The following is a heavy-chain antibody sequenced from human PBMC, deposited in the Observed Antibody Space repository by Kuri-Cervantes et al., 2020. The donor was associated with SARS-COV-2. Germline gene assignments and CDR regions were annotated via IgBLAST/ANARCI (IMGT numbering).Heavy chain of an antibody. J-gene: IGHJ4*02. D-gene: IGHD3-3*01. CDR3: ARVRTIFGVVITPYYFDY. Sequence: SETLSLTCTVSGGSISSGSYYWSWIRQPAGKGLEWIGRIYTSGSTNYNPSLKSRVTMSVDTSKNQFSLKLSSVTAADTAVYYCARVRTIFGVVITPYYFDYWGQGTLVTVSS. CDR2: IYTSGST. V-gene: IGHV4-61*02. CDR1: GGSISSGSYY.